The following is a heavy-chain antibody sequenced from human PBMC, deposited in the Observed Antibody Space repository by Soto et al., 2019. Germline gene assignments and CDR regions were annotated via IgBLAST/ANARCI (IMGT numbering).Heavy chain of an antibody. V-gene: IGHV1-46*01. CDR2: INPHGGST. J-gene: IGHJ5*02. CDR3: ARSSGGNVGIIIEGTNWFAP. D-gene: IGHD1-26*01. Sequence: QLVQSGGEVKQPGASVKVSCKAPRDTFTSYYINWVLQAPGQGLEWLGVINPHGGSTAYAQKFKGRVNLTRDTSSSTVYMEVSSLTSEDTAMSDCARSSGGNVGIIIEGTNWFAPWGQGTLVTVSS. CDR1: RDTFTSYY.